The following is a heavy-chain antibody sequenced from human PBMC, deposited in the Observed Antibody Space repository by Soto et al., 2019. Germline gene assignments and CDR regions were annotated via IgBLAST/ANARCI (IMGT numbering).Heavy chain of an antibody. J-gene: IGHJ5*02. D-gene: IGHD2-15*01. CDR1: GFTFSSYA. Sequence: EGSLRLSSAASGFTFSSYAMSWVRHAPGKGLEWVSAISGSGGSTYYADTENGRFTISRDNAKNTLYLQMNSLRAEDTAVYYCANDRYCSGGSCYGRGFDPWGQGNLVTVCS. V-gene: IGHV3-23*01. CDR2: ISGSGGST. CDR3: ANDRYCSGGSCYGRGFDP.